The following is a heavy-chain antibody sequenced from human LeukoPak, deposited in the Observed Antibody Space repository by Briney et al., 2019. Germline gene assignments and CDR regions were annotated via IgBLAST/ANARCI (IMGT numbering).Heavy chain of an antibody. CDR1: GFTFSSYA. D-gene: IGHD6-13*01. Sequence: GGSLRLSCAASGFTFSSYAMSWVRQAPGEGLEWVSAISGSGGSTYYADSVKGRFTISRDNSKNTLYLQMNSLRAEDTAVYYCAKAPCSRALRNWFDPWGQGTLVTVSS. CDR3: AKAPCSRALRNWFDP. J-gene: IGHJ5*02. V-gene: IGHV3-23*01. CDR2: ISGSGGST.